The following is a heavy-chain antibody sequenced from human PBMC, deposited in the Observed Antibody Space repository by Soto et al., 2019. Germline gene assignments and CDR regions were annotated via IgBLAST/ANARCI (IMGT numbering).Heavy chain of an antibody. J-gene: IGHJ6*03. V-gene: IGHV5-51*01. D-gene: IGHD1-7*01. CDR1: GYSFTSYW. CDR3: ARRKLELRDSYYYYMDV. Sequence: GESLKISCKGSGYSFTSYWIGWVRQMPGKGLEWMGIIYPGDSDTRYSPSFQGQVTISADKSISTAYLQWSSLKASDTAMYYCARRKLELRDSYYYYMDVWGKGTTVTVSS. CDR2: IYPGDSDT.